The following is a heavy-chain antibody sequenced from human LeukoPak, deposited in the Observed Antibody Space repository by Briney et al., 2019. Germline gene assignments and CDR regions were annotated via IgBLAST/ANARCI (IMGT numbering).Heavy chain of an antibody. V-gene: IGHV3-74*01. D-gene: IGHD2-2*01. Sequence: PGGSLRLSCAASGFTFSSNWMHWVRQAPGKGLVWVSRINSDGSTIGYADSVKGRFTISRDNAKNTLFLQMNSLRAEDTAVYYCAKDVPWFDPWGQGTLVTVSS. CDR3: AKDVPWFDP. CDR2: INSDGSTI. J-gene: IGHJ5*02. CDR1: GFTFSSNW.